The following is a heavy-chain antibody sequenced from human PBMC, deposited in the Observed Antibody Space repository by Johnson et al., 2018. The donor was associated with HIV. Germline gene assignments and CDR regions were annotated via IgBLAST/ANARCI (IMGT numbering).Heavy chain of an antibody. CDR2: VVGSGAST. D-gene: IGHD6-19*01. V-gene: IGHV3-23*01. CDR3: TRGANRWREQWLVHFSFDI. CDR1: GFPFNNYA. Sequence: VQLLESGGGLVQPGGSLRLSCAASGFPFNNYAMTWVRQAPGKGLEWVSGVVGSGASTYYADSVKGRFTISRDNSKNTLYLQMNSLRAEDTAVYYCTRGANRWREQWLVHFSFDIWGQGTMVTVSS. J-gene: IGHJ3*02.